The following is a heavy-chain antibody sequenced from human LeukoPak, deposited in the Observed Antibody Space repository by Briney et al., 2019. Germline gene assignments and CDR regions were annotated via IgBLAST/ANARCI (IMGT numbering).Heavy chain of an antibody. CDR2: IRSKAYGGTT. D-gene: IGHD1-7*01. Sequence: GGSLRLSCTASGFTFGDYAMSWFRQAPGKGLEWVGFIRSKAYGGTTEYAASVKGRFTISRDDSKSIAYLQMNSLKTEDTAVYYCTGDERRYIWNYDWFDPWGQGTLVTVSS. CDR1: GFTFGDYA. CDR3: TGDERRYIWNYDWFDP. J-gene: IGHJ5*02. V-gene: IGHV3-49*03.